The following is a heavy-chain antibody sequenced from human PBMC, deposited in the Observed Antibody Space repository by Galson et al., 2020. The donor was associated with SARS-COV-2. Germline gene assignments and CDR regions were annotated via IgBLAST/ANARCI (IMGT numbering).Heavy chain of an antibody. CDR2: ISGSSKTI. J-gene: IGHJ4*02. V-gene: IGHV3-23*01. D-gene: IGHD3-22*01. Sequence: GGSLRLSCAVSGLTISTYGMTWVRQAPGKGLEWVAPISGSSKTIYYADSVKGRFTISRDNSKNTLNLQMSSLRAEDTATYYCARAFYPIARLLVVNDCWGQGTLVTVSS. CDR1: GLTISTYG. CDR3: ARAFYPIARLLVVNDC.